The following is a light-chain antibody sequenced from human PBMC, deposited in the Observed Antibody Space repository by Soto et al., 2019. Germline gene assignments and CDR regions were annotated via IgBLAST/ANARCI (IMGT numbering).Light chain of an antibody. V-gene: IGKV1-39*01. CDR3: QQSYSTPPYT. CDR2: AAS. CDR1: QSISSY. Sequence: DIQMTQSPSSLSASVGDRVTITCRASQSISSYLNWYQQNPGKAPKLLIYAASSLESGVPSRFSGSGSGTNFTLTISSLHPEDFATYYCQQSYSTPPYTFGQGTKLEIK. J-gene: IGKJ2*01.